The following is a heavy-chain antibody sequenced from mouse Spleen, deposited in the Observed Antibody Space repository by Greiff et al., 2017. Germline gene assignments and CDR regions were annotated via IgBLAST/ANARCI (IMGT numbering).Heavy chain of an antibody. Sequence: EVQVVESGGGLVKPGGSLKLSCAASGFTFSSYAMSWVRQTPEKRLEWVASISSGGSTYYPDSVKGRFTISRDNARNILYLQMSSLRSEDTAMYYCARNGYYGDYFDYWGQGTTLTVSS. CDR2: ISSGGST. CDR1: GFTFSSYA. CDR3: ARNGYYGDYFDY. D-gene: IGHD2-3*01. V-gene: IGHV5-6-5*01. J-gene: IGHJ2*01.